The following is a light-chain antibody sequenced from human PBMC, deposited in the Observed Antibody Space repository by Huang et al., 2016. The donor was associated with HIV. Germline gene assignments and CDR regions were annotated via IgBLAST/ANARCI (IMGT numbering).Light chain of an antibody. CDR2: AAS. CDR1: QSISNS. Sequence: DIQMTQSPSSLSASVGDRVTITCRASQSISNSLNWYQQKPGKAPELLIYAASHLQTGGPSRFSGSGSGTEFTLTISSLQPEDFASYFCQQSYSSLLYTFGQGTKLEIK. V-gene: IGKV1-39*01. CDR3: QQSYSSLLYT. J-gene: IGKJ2*01.